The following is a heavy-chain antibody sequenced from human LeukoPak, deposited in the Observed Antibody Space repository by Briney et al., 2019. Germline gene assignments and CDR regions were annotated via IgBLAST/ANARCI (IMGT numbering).Heavy chain of an antibody. Sequence: GGSLRLSCAASGFSFSTHNMNWVRQAPGKGLEWVSSISSNSYIHYAESVKGRFTISRDNAKNSLYLQMDSLRAEDTAVYYCARRTIAALDYWGQGTLVTVSS. CDR1: GFSFSTHN. D-gene: IGHD6-6*01. V-gene: IGHV3-21*01. J-gene: IGHJ4*02. CDR3: ARRTIAALDY. CDR2: ISSNSYI.